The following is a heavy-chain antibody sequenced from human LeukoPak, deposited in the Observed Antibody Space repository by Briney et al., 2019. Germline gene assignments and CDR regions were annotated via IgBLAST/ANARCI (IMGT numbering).Heavy chain of an antibody. CDR1: GFTFSSYW. CDR3: AREMVAVAGAIDY. Sequence: GGSLRLSCAASGFTFSSYWVSWVRQAPGKGLEWVANIKQDGSDKYYVDSVKGRFTISRDNVKNSLYLQMNSLRVEDTAVYYCAREMVAVAGAIDYWGQGTLVTVSS. D-gene: IGHD6-19*01. V-gene: IGHV3-7*01. CDR2: IKQDGSDK. J-gene: IGHJ4*02.